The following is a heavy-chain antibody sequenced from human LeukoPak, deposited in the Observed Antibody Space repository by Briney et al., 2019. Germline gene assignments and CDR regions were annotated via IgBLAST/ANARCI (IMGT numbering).Heavy chain of an antibody. CDR1: GFTFSSYG. Sequence: GRSLRLSCAASGFTFSSYGMHWVRQAPGKGLEWVAVTWYDGSNKFYADSVKGRFTTSRDNSKNTLSLEMNSLRAEDTAVYYCARGVGHYYYYMDVWGKGTTVTVSS. V-gene: IGHV3-33*01. D-gene: IGHD1-26*01. CDR3: ARGVGHYYYYMDV. J-gene: IGHJ6*03. CDR2: TWYDGSNK.